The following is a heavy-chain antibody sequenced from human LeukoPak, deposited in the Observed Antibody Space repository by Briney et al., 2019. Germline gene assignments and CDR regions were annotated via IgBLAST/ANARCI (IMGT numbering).Heavy chain of an antibody. CDR1: GGSISSYY. Sequence: PSETLSLTCTVSGGSISSYYWSWIRQPPGKGLEWIGYIYYSGSTNYNPSLKSRVTISVDTSKNQFSLKLSSVTAADTAVYYCARDQADSSGYYMYFDYWAREPWSPSPQ. V-gene: IGHV4-59*01. CDR3: ARDQADSSGYYMYFDY. J-gene: IGHJ4*02. D-gene: IGHD3-22*01. CDR2: IYYSGST.